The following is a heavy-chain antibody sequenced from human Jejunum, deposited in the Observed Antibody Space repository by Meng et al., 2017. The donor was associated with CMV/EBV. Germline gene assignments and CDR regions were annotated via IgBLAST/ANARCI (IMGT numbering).Heavy chain of an antibody. CDR3: VRHGDCSSGSCYYHWFDP. D-gene: IGHD2-2*01. CDR1: GCSINTYY. Sequence: QRQLKDVCTDPVKPSDTLSLTCSVSGCSINTYYWSWIRQPPRKGLEWIGYIYNSGGTYYNPSLKSRVTISTDTSKNQFSLKLNSVTAADTAVYYCVRHGDCSSGSCYYHWFDPWGQGSLVRLL. V-gene: IGHV4-59*07. CDR2: IYNSGGT. J-gene: IGHJ5*02.